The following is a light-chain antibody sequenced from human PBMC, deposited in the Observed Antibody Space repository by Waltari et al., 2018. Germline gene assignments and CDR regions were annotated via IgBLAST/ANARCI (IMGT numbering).Light chain of an antibody. CDR3: QQYFSYSPGFT. CDR1: QRIGSS. Sequence: DIQMTQSPSTLSASVGDRVTLTCRASQRIGSSLAWYQQKPGKAPTLLIYQASSLESGVPSRFSRGGSGTEFTLTISSLQPDDFATYYCQQYFSYSPGFTFGGGTKVEIK. J-gene: IGKJ4*01. V-gene: IGKV1-5*03. CDR2: QAS.